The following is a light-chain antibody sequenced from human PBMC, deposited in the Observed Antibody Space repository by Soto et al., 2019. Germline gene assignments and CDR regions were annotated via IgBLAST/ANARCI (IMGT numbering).Light chain of an antibody. Sequence: QSVLTQPASVSGSPGQSLTISCTGTSSDVGAYNYVSWYQQHPGKAPKLIIYDVNNRPSGVSNRLSGAKSGNTASLTISGLQAEDEADYYCTSYTTRSLYVFGPGTKVPVL. CDR3: TSYTTRSLYV. CDR2: DVN. CDR1: SSDVGAYNY. V-gene: IGLV2-14*01. J-gene: IGLJ1*01.